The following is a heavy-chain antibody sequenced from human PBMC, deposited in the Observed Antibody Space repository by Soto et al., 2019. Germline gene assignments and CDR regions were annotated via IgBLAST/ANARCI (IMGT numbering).Heavy chain of an antibody. Sequence: PSETLSLTCSVSGDSVSRGSYHWSWIRQPPGKGLEWIGFKPYTGSPDYNTSLKSRVVISIERSKNQFSLKLSSVTATDTAVYFCAKVGWGGGSWGQGTLVNVSS. V-gene: IGHV4-61*01. CDR2: KPYTGSP. CDR3: AKVGWGGGS. D-gene: IGHD7-27*01. J-gene: IGHJ5*02. CDR1: GDSVSRGSYH.